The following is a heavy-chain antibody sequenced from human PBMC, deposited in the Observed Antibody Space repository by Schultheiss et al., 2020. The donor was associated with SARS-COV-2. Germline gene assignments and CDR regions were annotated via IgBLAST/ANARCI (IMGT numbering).Heavy chain of an antibody. CDR2: IYHSGDT. J-gene: IGHJ4*02. D-gene: IGHD6-6*01. CDR1: GGSISSYY. Sequence: SETLSLTCTVSGGSISSYYWSWIRQPPGKGLEWIGSIYHSGDTFYNPSLKSRVTISLDTSKNHLSLKLSSVTAADTAVYYCVRDADSSFHYWGQGTLVTVSS. V-gene: IGHV4-38-2*02. CDR3: VRDADSSFHY.